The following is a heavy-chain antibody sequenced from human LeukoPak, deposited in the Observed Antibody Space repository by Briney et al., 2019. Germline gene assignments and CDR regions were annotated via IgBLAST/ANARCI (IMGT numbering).Heavy chain of an antibody. D-gene: IGHD3-16*02. CDR1: GGSISSSNYY. V-gene: IGHV4-39*01. CDR3: ARHAVYDYVWGSYRFDY. Sequence: PSETLSLTCTASGGSISSSNYYWGWIRQPPGKGLEWIGRIYYSGSTYYNPSLKSRVTMSVDTSKNQFSLKLSSVTAADTAVYYCARHAVYDYVWGSYRFDYWGQGTLVTVSS. CDR2: IYYSGST. J-gene: IGHJ4*02.